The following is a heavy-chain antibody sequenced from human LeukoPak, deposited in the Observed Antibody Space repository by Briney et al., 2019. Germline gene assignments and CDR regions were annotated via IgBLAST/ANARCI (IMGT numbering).Heavy chain of an antibody. D-gene: IGHD3-10*01. J-gene: IGHJ4*02. CDR3: ARRRPYGSGSPRYFDY. Sequence: PGGSLRLSCAASRFTFSDYYMRWIRHAPGKGKQWVPYISSSSSYTNDADSVKGRFTISRDNPKSSLYLQMNSLRAEDTAVYYCARRRPYGSGSPRYFDYWGQGTLVTVSS. V-gene: IGHV3-11*03. CDR1: RFTFSDYY. CDR2: ISSSSSYT.